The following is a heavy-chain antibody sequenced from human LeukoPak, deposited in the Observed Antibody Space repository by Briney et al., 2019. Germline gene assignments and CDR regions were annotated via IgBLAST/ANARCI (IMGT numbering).Heavy chain of an antibody. CDR2: ISWNSGSI. V-gene: IGHV3-9*03. CDR1: GFTFDDYA. CDR3: AKAGRLEPYALDI. D-gene: IGHD1-1*01. Sequence: PGRSLRLSCAASGFTFDDYAMHWVRQAPGKGLEWVSGISWNSGSIGYADSVKGRFTISRDNAKNSLYLQMNSLRAEDMALYYCAKAGRLEPYALDIWGRGTMVTVSS. J-gene: IGHJ3*02.